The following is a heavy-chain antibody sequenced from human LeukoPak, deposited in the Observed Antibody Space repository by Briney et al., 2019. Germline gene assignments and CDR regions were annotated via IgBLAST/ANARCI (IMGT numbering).Heavy chain of an antibody. CDR2: ISPDSGYI. CDR3: APFSAVTHYYFDY. D-gene: IGHD6-13*01. V-gene: IGHV3-21*01. CDR1: GFTFSSHS. Sequence: GGSLRLSCAASGFTFSSHSLMWVRQAPGKGLEWVSSISPDSGYIYYADSVKGRFTISRDNAENSLFLQMNSVGAEDTAVYYCAPFSAVTHYYFDYWGQGTLVTVSS. J-gene: IGHJ4*02.